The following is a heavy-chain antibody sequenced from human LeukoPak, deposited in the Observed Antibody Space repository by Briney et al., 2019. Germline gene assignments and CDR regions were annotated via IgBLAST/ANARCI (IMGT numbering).Heavy chain of an antibody. CDR1: GFTFSSYA. V-gene: IGHV3-64*01. J-gene: IGHJ4*02. CDR3: ARSSRSSYFDY. CDR2: ISSNGGST. Sequence: PGGSLRLSCAASGFTFSSYAMHWVRQAPGKGLEYVSAISSNGGSTYYANSVKGRFTISRDNSKNTLYLQMGSLKAEDMAVYYCARSSRSSYFDYWGQGTLVTVSS. D-gene: IGHD6-13*01.